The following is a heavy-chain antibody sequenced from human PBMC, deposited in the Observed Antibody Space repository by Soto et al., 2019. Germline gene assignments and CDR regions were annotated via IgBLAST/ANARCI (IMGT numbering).Heavy chain of an antibody. V-gene: IGHV4-31*03. CDR2: IYFSGST. CDR3: ARRGSGRYIFDF. J-gene: IGHJ4*02. D-gene: IGHD3-10*01. CDR1: GGSINSDGYY. Sequence: SETLSLTCSVSGGSINSDGYYWSWIRQHPGKGLEWIGYIYFSGSTYYNASLKSRVTISVDTSKNQFSLKLSSVTAADTAVYYCARRGSGRYIFDFWGQGTQVTVSS.